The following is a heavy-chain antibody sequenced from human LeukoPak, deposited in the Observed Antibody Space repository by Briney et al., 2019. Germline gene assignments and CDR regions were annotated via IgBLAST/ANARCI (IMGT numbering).Heavy chain of an antibody. CDR1: GFTFSTYG. Sequence: PGRSLRLSCAVSGFTFSTYGMHWVREAPGKGLEWVAVIYYDGNGKYYGDSVKGRFTISRDHSRNTLYLQMNSLRADDTAIYYCVKSHSSSWSVLDCWGQGTLVTVSS. CDR2: IYYDGNGK. V-gene: IGHV3-33*06. CDR3: VKSHSSSWSVLDC. D-gene: IGHD6-13*01. J-gene: IGHJ4*02.